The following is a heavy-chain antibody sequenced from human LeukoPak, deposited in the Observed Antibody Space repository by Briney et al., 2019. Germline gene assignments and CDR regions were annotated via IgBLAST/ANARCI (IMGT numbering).Heavy chain of an antibody. Sequence: GGSLRLSCAVSGFTFSSYDMTWVRQAPGRGLEWVSSISSSSSYIYYADSVKGRFTISRDNAKNSLYLQMNSLRAEDTAVYYCARDRMTGGTFDYWGQGTLVTVSS. CDR2: ISSSSSYI. CDR1: GFTFSSYD. J-gene: IGHJ4*02. D-gene: IGHD3-16*01. CDR3: ARDRMTGGTFDY. V-gene: IGHV3-21*01.